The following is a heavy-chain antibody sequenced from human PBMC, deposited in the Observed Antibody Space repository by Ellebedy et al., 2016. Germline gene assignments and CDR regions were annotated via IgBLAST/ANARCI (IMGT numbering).Heavy chain of an antibody. CDR1: GGSISSSSYY. J-gene: IGHJ4*02. V-gene: IGHV4-39*07. CDR2: IYYSGST. Sequence: SETLSLXXTVSGGSISSSSYYWGWIRQPPGKGLEWIGSIYYSGSTYYNPSLKSRVTISVDTSKNQFSLKLSSVTAADTAVYYCARADGGVAARWGQGTLVTVSS. CDR3: ARADGGVAAR. D-gene: IGHD6-13*01.